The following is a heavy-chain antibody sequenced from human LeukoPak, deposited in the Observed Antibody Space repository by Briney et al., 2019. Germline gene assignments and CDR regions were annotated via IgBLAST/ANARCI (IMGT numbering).Heavy chain of an antibody. Sequence: GGSLRLSCAASGFTFSSYAMSWVRQAPGKGLEWVSDISGSGDNTYYADSVKGRFTISRDNSKNTLYVQVNSLGTEDTAAYYCAKGSYYDSSGSFYFDYWGQGTLVTVSS. CDR3: AKGSYYDSSGSFYFDY. J-gene: IGHJ4*02. D-gene: IGHD3-22*01. CDR2: ISGSGDNT. CDR1: GFTFSSYA. V-gene: IGHV3-23*01.